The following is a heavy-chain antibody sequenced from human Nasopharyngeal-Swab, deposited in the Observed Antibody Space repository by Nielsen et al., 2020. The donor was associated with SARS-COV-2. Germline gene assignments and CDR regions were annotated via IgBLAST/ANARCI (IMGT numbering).Heavy chain of an antibody. J-gene: IGHJ4*02. V-gene: IGHV4-61*02. D-gene: IGHD2-15*01. CDR2: IYTSGST. CDR1: GGSISSGSYY. Sequence: SETLSLTCTVSGGSISSGSYYWSWIRQPAGKGLEWIGRIYTSGSTNYNPSLKSRVTISVDTSKNQFSLKLSSVTAAYTAVYYCARGSRGYYFDYWGQGTLVTVSS. CDR3: ARGSRGYYFDY.